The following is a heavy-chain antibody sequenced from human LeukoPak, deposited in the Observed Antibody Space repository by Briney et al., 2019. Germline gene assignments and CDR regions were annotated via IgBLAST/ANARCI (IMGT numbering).Heavy chain of an antibody. CDR3: ARDGYYYGSGSYYKVDFDY. Sequence: GGSLRLSCAASGSTFSSYAMSWVRQAPGKGLEWVSGISLHGATTYYAGSVEGRFTISRDNAKNSLYLQMNSLRAEDTAVYYCARDGYYYGSGSYYKVDFDYWGQGTLVTVSS. CDR2: ISLHGATT. J-gene: IGHJ4*02. D-gene: IGHD3-10*01. V-gene: IGHV3-23*01. CDR1: GSTFSSYA.